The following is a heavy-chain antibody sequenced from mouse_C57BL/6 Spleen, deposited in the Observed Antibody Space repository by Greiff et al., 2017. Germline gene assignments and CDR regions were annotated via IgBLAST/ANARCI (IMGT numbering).Heavy chain of an antibody. J-gene: IGHJ3*01. V-gene: IGHV1-80*01. CDR3: AREDITTGVATGFAY. Sequence: QVQLKESGAELVKPGASVKISCKASGYAFSSYWMNWVKQRPGQGLEWIGQIYPGDGDTNYNGKFKGKATLTADKSSSTAYMQLSSLTSEDSAVYFCAREDITTGVATGFAYWGQGTLVTVSA. D-gene: IGHD1-1*01. CDR2: IYPGDGDT. CDR1: GYAFSSYW.